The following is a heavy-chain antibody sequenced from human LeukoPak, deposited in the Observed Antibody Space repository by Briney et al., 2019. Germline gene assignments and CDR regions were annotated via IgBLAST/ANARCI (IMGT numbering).Heavy chain of an antibody. J-gene: IGHJ4*02. V-gene: IGHV3-7*03. CDR2: IKEDGSEK. Sequence: GGSLRLSCAASGFTFSIYWMSWVRQAPGKGLEWVANIKEDGSEKYYMDSVKGRFTISRDNAKNSLHLQMNSLRAEDTAVYYCARELEWLDYWGQGTLVTVSS. D-gene: IGHD3-3*01. CDR3: ARELEWLDY. CDR1: GFTFSIYW.